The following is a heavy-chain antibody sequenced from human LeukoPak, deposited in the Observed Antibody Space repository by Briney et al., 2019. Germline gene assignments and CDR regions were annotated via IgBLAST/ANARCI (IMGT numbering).Heavy chain of an antibody. CDR2: ISGSGYST. J-gene: IGHJ4*02. CDR3: AKEAGYSGYDYPDY. Sequence: PGGSLRLSCAASRFTFSSYAMSWVRQAPGRGLEWVSAISGSGYSTYYEDSVKGRFTISRDNSKNTLYLQMNSLRAEDTAVYYCAKEAGYSGYDYPDYWGQGTLVTVSS. D-gene: IGHD5-12*01. V-gene: IGHV3-23*01. CDR1: RFTFSSYA.